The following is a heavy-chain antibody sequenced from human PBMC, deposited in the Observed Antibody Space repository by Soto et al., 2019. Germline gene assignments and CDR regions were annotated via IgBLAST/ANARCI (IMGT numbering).Heavy chain of an antibody. CDR3: AKDGVLRFLEWFDEPHGDYFDY. D-gene: IGHD3-3*01. CDR2: ISGSGGST. Sequence: EVQLLESGGGLVQPGGSLRLSCAASGFTFSSYAMSWVRQAPGKGLEWVSAISGSGGSTYYADSVKGRFTISRDNSKNTLYLQMNSLRAEDTAVYYCAKDGVLRFLEWFDEPHGDYFDYWGQGTLVTVSS. J-gene: IGHJ4*02. V-gene: IGHV3-23*01. CDR1: GFTFSSYA.